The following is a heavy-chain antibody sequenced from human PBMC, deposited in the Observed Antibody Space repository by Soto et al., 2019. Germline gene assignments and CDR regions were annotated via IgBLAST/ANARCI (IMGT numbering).Heavy chain of an antibody. CDR1: GGSFSDFY. Sequence: PSETLSLTCAVYGGSFSDFYWSWIRRPPGKGLEWIGEINHSGGTNYNPSLKSRVTISVDTSKNQFSLKPISVTAADTALYYCARVGRIESIWDVWGQGTKVTVSS. D-gene: IGHD1-26*01. CDR2: INHSGGT. V-gene: IGHV4-34*01. CDR3: ARVGRIESIWDV. J-gene: IGHJ6*02.